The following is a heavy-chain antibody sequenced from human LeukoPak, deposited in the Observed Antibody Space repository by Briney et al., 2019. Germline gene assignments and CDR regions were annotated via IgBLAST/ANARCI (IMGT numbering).Heavy chain of an antibody. CDR2: IYYSGST. V-gene: IGHV4-59*12. Sequence: SETLSLTCTVSGGSISSYYWSWIRQPPGKGLEWIGYIYYSGSTYYNPSLKSRVTISVDTSKNQFSLKLSSVTAADTAVYYCARGSYYDFWSGYYPPRSWFDPWGQGTLVTVSS. D-gene: IGHD3-3*01. J-gene: IGHJ5*02. CDR1: GGSISSYY. CDR3: ARGSYYDFWSGYYPPRSWFDP.